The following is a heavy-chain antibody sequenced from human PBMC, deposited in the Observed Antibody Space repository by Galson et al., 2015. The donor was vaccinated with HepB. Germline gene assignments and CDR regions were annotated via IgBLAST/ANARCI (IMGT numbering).Heavy chain of an antibody. D-gene: IGHD2-15*01. V-gene: IGHV1-18*04. CDR1: GYTFTSYG. CDR2: ISAYNGNT. Sequence: SVKVSCKASGYTFTSYGISWVRQAPGQGLEWMGWISAYNGNTNYAQKLQGRVTMTTDTSTSTAYMELRSLRSDDTAVYYCARDAEGYCSGGSCYPDYWGQGTLVTVSS. J-gene: IGHJ4*02. CDR3: ARDAEGYCSGGSCYPDY.